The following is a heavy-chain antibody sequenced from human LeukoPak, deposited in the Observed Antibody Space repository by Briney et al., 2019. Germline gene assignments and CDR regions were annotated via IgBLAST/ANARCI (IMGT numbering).Heavy chain of an antibody. CDR2: ISYVGSNK. J-gene: IGHJ5*02. CDR1: GLTFSSYA. Sequence: PGRSLRLSCSASGLTFSSYAKHWVRQAPGKGLEWVAVISYVGSNKYYAHSVKGRFTISRDNSKDTLFLQMESLRIEDTAVYYCARDPLSPEPWGQGTLVTVSS. CDR3: ARDPLSPEP. V-gene: IGHV3-30-3*01.